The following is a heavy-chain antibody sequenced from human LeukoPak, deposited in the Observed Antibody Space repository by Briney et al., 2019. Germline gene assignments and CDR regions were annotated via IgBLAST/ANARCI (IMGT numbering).Heavy chain of an antibody. CDR3: AKQSYARSLGE. J-gene: IGHJ4*02. CDR2: TDSGGTST. D-gene: IGHD2-8*01. Sequence: GGSLRLSCTTSGFPFRDFSMTWVRQAPGQGLEWISTTDSGGTSTYYAESVKGRFTITRDNSKDALYLQMSSLRVEDTAIYYCAKQSYARSLGEGGPGTLVTVSS. CDR1: GFPFRDFS. V-gene: IGHV3-23*01.